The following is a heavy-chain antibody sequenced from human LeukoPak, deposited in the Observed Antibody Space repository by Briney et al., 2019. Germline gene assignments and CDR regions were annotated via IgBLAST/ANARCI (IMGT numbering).Heavy chain of an antibody. D-gene: IGHD3-16*01. CDR2: INHSGST. J-gene: IGHJ3*02. Sequence: SETLSLTCAVYGGSFSGYYWSWIRQPPGKRLEWIGEINHSGSTNYNPSLKSRVTISVDTSKNQFSLKLSSVTAADTAVYYCARLRWASDAFDIWGQGTMVTVSS. CDR3: ARLRWASDAFDI. V-gene: IGHV4-34*01. CDR1: GGSFSGYY.